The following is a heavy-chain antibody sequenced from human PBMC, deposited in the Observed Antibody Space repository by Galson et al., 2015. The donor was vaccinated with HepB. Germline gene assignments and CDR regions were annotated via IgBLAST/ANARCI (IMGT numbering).Heavy chain of an antibody. CDR1: GFTFGDYA. J-gene: IGHJ3*02. V-gene: IGHV3-49*04. D-gene: IGHD5-18*01. Sequence: SLRLSCAASGFTFGDYAMSWVRQAPGKGLEWMGIIRSKSYGGTTEYDASVKGRFIISRDDSKSIAYLQMNSLKTEDTAVYYCTRYNYGKYGFEIWGQGTMVTVSS. CDR3: TRYNYGKYGFEI. CDR2: IRSKSYGGTT.